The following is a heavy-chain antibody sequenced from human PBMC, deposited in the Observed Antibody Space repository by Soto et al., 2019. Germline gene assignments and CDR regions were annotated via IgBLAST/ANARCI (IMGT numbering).Heavy chain of an antibody. Sequence: QVQLVQSGAEVKKPGASVKVSCKASGYTFTGYYMHWVRQAPGQGREWMGGINPNSGGTNYAQKFKGWVPMTRDTSISTAYMELSRLRSDDTAVYYCARDLLGLSSSWDNWFDPWGQGTLVTVSS. D-gene: IGHD6-13*01. J-gene: IGHJ5*02. V-gene: IGHV1-2*04. CDR1: GYTFTGYY. CDR2: INPNSGGT. CDR3: ARDLLGLSSSWDNWFDP.